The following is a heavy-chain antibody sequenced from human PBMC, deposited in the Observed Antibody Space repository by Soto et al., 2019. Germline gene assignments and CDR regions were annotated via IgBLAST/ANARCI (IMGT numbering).Heavy chain of an antibody. CDR3: ARAIIAVAGTVGDYYYGMDV. CDR2: MNPNSGNT. J-gene: IGHJ6*02. D-gene: IGHD6-19*01. Sequence: SVKVSCKASGYTFTSYDINWVRQATGQGLEWMGWMNPNSGNTGYAQKFQGRVTMTRNTSISTAYMELSSLRSEDTAVYYCARAIIAVAGTVGDYYYGMDVWGQGTTVTVSS. V-gene: IGHV1-8*01. CDR1: GYTFTSYD.